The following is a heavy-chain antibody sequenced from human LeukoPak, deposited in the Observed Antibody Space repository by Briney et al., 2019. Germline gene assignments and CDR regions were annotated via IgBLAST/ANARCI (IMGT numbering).Heavy chain of an antibody. CDR2: ISSTSIYI. J-gene: IGHJ3*01. V-gene: IGHV3-21*01. CDR3: ARDANAFDV. Sequence: GGSLRLSCAASGFTFSTYSMSWARQAPGKGLEWVSSISSTSIYIFYADSVKGRFTISRDNAKNSLYLQMNSLRAEVTAVYYCARDANAFDVWGQGTMVTVSS. CDR1: GFTFSTYS.